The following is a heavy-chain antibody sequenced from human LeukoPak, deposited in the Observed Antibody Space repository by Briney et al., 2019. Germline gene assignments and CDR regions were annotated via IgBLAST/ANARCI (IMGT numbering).Heavy chain of an antibody. J-gene: IGHJ6*02. CDR1: GLTVSSNS. CDR2: IYSGGGT. V-gene: IGHV3-53*01. D-gene: IGHD6-25*01. Sequence: PGGSLRLSCAASGLTVSSNSVSWVRQAPGKGLDWVSFIYSGGGTYYADSVKGRFTISRDNAKNTVYLQMNSLRGEDTAIYYCTRSGGLDVWGQGATVTVSS. CDR3: TRSGGLDV.